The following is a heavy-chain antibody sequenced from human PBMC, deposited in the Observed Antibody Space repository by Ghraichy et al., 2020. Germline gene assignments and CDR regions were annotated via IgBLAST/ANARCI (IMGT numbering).Heavy chain of an antibody. D-gene: IGHD2-2*01. Sequence: GGSLRLSCAASGFTFSTYAMHWVRQAPGKGLEYVSAISGDGTSAYYADSVEGRFTISRDNSKNTLYLQMGSLRAEDMAVYYCASRYCDRTRCYQFDYWGQGTLVTVSS. CDR2: ISGDGTSA. J-gene: IGHJ4*02. CDR1: GFTFSTYA. V-gene: IGHV3-64*02. CDR3: ASRYCDRTRCYQFDY.